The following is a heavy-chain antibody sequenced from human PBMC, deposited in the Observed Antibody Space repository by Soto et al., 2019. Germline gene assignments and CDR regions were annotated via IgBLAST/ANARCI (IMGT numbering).Heavy chain of an antibody. V-gene: IGHV3-23*01. Sequence: GGSLRLSCAASGFMFSRSGMTWVRQDPGMRLESVAGIGGSGRNTYYADSVKGRFTISRDNSKNTLFLQMNSLRDEDTAIYYCAKDGLSDSPSAIDYWGQGTRVTVSS. CDR1: GFMFSRSG. D-gene: IGHD6-13*01. CDR2: IGGSGRNT. CDR3: AKDGLSDSPSAIDY. J-gene: IGHJ4*02.